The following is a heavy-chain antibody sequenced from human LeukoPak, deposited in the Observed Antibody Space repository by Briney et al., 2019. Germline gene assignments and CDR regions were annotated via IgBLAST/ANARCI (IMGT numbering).Heavy chain of an antibody. V-gene: IGHV3-23*01. D-gene: IGHD4-17*01. CDR2: ISGSGGST. CDR1: GFTFSSYA. J-gene: IGHJ4*02. Sequence: GGSLRLSCAASGFTFSSYAMSWVHQAPGKGLEWVSAISGSGGSTYYADSVKGRFTISRDNSKNTLYLQMNSLRAEDTAVYYCAKHPPDYGDYVPLFDYWGQGTLVTVSS. CDR3: AKHPPDYGDYVPLFDY.